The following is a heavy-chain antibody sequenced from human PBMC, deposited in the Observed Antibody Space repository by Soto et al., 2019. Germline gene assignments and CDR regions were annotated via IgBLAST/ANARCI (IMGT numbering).Heavy chain of an antibody. J-gene: IGHJ4*02. Sequence: QVQLVQSGAEVKKPGASVKVSCKASGYTFTGYYMHWVRQAPGQGLEWMGWINPNSGGTKYAQKFQGWVTMTRDTSISTAYMELSRLRSDDTAVYYCARDSLGRGSLELDYWGQGTLVTVSS. CDR1: GYTFTGYY. CDR3: ARDSLGRGSLELDY. D-gene: IGHD1-26*01. CDR2: INPNSGGT. V-gene: IGHV1-2*04.